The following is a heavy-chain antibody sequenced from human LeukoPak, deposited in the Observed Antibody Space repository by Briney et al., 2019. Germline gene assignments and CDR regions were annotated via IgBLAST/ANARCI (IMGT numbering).Heavy chain of an antibody. CDR2: IYYSGST. Sequence: PSETLSLTCTVSGGSISRYYWSWLRQPPAQGLYWVGYIYYSGSTNYNPSLKSRVTISGDTSKNQFSLKLSSVTAADTAVYNCARHPGGRYSSRWYGWFDPWGQGTLVTVSS. CDR3: ARHPGGRYSSRWYGWFDP. D-gene: IGHD6-13*01. V-gene: IGHV4-59*08. J-gene: IGHJ5*02. CDR1: GGSISRYY.